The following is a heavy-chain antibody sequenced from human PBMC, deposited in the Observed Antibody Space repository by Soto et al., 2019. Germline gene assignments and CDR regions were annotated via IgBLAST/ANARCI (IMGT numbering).Heavy chain of an antibody. D-gene: IGHD3-10*01. CDR2: IDPSDSYT. CDR3: ARLSYYGSGSYYQYYFDY. J-gene: IGHJ4*02. CDR1: GYSFTSYW. V-gene: IGHV5-10-1*01. Sequence: ESLKISCKGSGYSFTSYWISWVRQMPGKGLEWMGRIDPSDSYTNYSPSFQGHVTISADKSISTAYLQWSSLKASDTAMYYCARLSYYGSGSYYQYYFDYWGQGTLVTVSS.